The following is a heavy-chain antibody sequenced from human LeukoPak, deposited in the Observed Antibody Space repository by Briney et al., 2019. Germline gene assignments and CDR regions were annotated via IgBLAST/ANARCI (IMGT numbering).Heavy chain of an antibody. CDR2: IRSKSYGGTT. CDR3: TRDSSGFTKFDP. D-gene: IGHD3-22*01. J-gene: IGHJ5*02. Sequence: GGSLRLSCTASGFTFGDYTMNSFRQAPGKGLEWVGFIRSKSYGGTTDYAASVKGRFTISRDDSKSIAYLQMNSLKTEDTAMYYCTRDSSGFTKFDPWGQGTLVTVSS. V-gene: IGHV3-49*03. CDR1: GFTFGDYT.